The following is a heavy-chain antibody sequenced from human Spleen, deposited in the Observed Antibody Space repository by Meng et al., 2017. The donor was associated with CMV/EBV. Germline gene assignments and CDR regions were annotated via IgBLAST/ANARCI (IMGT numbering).Heavy chain of an antibody. CDR2: INHSGST. CDR3: AKDPYSSNWYYFDY. Sequence: SETLSLTCAVYGGSFSGYYWSWIRQPPGKGLEWIGEINHSGSTNYNPSLKSRVTISVDTSKNQFSLKLSSVTAADTAVYYCAKDPYSSNWYYFDYWGQGTLVTVSS. CDR1: GGSFSGYY. J-gene: IGHJ4*02. D-gene: IGHD6-13*01. V-gene: IGHV4-34*01.